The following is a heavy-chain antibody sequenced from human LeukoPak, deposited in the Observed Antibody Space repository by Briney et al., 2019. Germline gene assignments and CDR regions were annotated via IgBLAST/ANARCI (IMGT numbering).Heavy chain of an antibody. J-gene: IGHJ5*02. CDR1: VGSISSGSYY. V-gene: IGHV4-61*02. D-gene: IGHD1-26*01. CDR3: AGGSYPDWFDP. CDR2: IYTSGST. Sequence: SGTLSLTRTVSVGSISSGSYYWSWIRQPAGKGLEWIGRIYTSGSTNYNPSLKSRVTISIATSKNQFSLKLSSVTAADTAVYYCAGGSYPDWFDPWGQGTLVTVSS.